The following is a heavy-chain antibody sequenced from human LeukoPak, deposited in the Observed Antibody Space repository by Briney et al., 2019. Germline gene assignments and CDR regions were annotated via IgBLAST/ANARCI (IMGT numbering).Heavy chain of an antibody. Sequence: ASVKVSCKASGYTFTSYGISWVRQAPGQGLEWMGWISAYNGNTNYAQKLQGRVTMTTDTSTSTAYMELRSLRSDDTAVYYCARVLSPYCSGGSCYVGFGWFDPWGQGTLVTVSS. D-gene: IGHD2-15*01. CDR2: ISAYNGNT. CDR1: GYTFTSYG. J-gene: IGHJ5*02. CDR3: ARVLSPYCSGGSCYVGFGWFDP. V-gene: IGHV1-18*01.